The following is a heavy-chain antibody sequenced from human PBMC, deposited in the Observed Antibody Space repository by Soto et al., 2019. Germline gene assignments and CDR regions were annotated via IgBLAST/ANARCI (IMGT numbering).Heavy chain of an antibody. Sequence: QVQLVESGGGAVLAGMSLRLSCAGSGFTFSDYDMYWVRQAPGKGLECVAVTSDDGSKRYYPESVKGRFTITRDNSKNALYLQVNSLRREDSAVYDCAKGSPHSSWVAWGQGTLVA. D-gene: IGHD2-2*01. V-gene: IGHV3-30*18. CDR1: GFTFSDYD. CDR2: TSDDGSKR. CDR3: AKGSPHSSWVA. J-gene: IGHJ5*02.